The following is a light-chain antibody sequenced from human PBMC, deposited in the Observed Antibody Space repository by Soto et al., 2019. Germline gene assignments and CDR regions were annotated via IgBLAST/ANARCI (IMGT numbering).Light chain of an antibody. CDR3: MQATQFRT. J-gene: IGKJ5*01. V-gene: IGKV2-24*01. Sequence: DIVMTQTPLSAPVTLGQPASISCRSSQSLVHRDGDTDWSWLPQRPGQPLRLLIYKVSNRFTGVPDRFSGRVAGTDFTLKISRVDAEEVGVYYCMQATQFRTVGQGTRLEIK. CDR1: QSLVHRDGDTD. CDR2: KVS.